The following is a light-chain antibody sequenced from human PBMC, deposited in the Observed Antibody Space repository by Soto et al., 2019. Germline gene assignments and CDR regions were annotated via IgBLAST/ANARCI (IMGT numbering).Light chain of an antibody. J-gene: IGKJ2*04. CDR1: QSIRTY. Sequence: DIPVTQSPSSLSASVGDRVTITCRASQSIRTYLNWYQQRPGKPPKLLIHTASTLQSGVPSRFSGSGSVTDFTLTISSLQPEDFATYYCQQTYSTLGSFGQGTKLEIK. CDR2: TAS. CDR3: QQTYSTLGS. V-gene: IGKV1-39*01.